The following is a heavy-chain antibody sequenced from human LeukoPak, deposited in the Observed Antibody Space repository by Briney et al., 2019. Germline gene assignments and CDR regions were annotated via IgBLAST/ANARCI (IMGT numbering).Heavy chain of an antibody. Sequence: GASVKVSCKASGYTFTSYGISWVRQAPGQGLEWMGWISAYNGNTNYAQKLQGRVTMTTDTSTSTAYMELSRLRSDDTAVYYCARLDGGNPDYYYYYMDVWGKGTTVTVSS. CDR2: ISAYNGNT. CDR1: GYTFTSYG. J-gene: IGHJ6*03. V-gene: IGHV1-18*01. CDR3: ARLDGGNPDYYYYYMDV. D-gene: IGHD4-23*01.